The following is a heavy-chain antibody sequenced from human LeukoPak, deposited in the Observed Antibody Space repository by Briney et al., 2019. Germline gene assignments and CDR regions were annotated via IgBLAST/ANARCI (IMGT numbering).Heavy chain of an antibody. CDR1: VFTFSDYY. D-gene: IGHD6-19*01. J-gene: IGHJ5*02. Sequence: PGGCLRLSCAASVFTFSDYYMSWIRQAPGTGLECVSYISSSGSTIFYADSVKGRFTISRDNTKNSLSLQMNSLRAEDTAVYYCARDSSGWYHWFDHWGQGTLVTVSS. CDR2: ISSSGSTI. CDR3: ARDSSGWYHWFDH. V-gene: IGHV3-11*04.